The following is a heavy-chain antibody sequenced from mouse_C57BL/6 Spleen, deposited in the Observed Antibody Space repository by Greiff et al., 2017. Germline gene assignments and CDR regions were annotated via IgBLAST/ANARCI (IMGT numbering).Heavy chain of an antibody. CDR2: ISSGSSTI. Sequence: EVQLVESGGGLVKPGGSLKLSCAASGFTFSDYGMHWVRQAPEKGLEWVAYISSGSSTIYYADTVKGRFTISRDNAKNTLFLQMTSLRSEDTAMYYCARPYYDYDGGYFDVWGTGTTVTVSS. D-gene: IGHD2-4*01. CDR1: GFTFSDYG. CDR3: ARPYYDYDGGYFDV. V-gene: IGHV5-17*01. J-gene: IGHJ1*03.